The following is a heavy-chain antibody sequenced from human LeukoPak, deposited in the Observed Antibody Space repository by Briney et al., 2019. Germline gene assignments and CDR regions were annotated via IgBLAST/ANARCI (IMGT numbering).Heavy chain of an antibody. Sequence: GGSLRLSCAASGFTFSSYGMSWVRQAPGKGLEWVSSISDSGGSTDYADSVKGRFTISRDNSKNTLYLQVNSLRAEDTAVYYCAKGGAVSSKSITMIRGTRRYYYYMDVWSKGTTVTISS. D-gene: IGHD3-10*01. V-gene: IGHV3-23*01. CDR2: ISDSGGST. CDR1: GFTFSSYG. J-gene: IGHJ6*03. CDR3: AKGGAVSSKSITMIRGTRRYYYYMDV.